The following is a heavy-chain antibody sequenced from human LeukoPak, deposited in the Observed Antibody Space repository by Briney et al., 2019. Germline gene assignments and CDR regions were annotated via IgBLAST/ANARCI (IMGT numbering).Heavy chain of an antibody. CDR1: GFTVSSNY. CDR2: ISSDSNYI. Sequence: PGGSLILSCAASGFTVSSNYMSWVRQAPGKGLEWVSSISSDSNYIFYADSVQGRFTISRDNAENSLFLQMNSLRAEDTAVYYCASRYCTSTNCYAFDIWGQGTMVTVSS. V-gene: IGHV3-21*01. CDR3: ASRYCTSTNCYAFDI. J-gene: IGHJ3*02. D-gene: IGHD2-2*01.